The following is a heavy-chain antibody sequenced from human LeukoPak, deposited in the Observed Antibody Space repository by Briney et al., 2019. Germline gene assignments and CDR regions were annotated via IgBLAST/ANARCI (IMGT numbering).Heavy chain of an antibody. CDR3: ARDFFHSDISRPFDY. Sequence: GGSLRLSCAASGFISSRYTIDWVRQAPGKGLEWVSSIWSDSAEIRYADSVKGRFTISRDNAKDSLYLQMNSLRAEDSAVYYCARDFFHSDISRPFDYWGQGTLVTVSS. CDR2: IWSDSAEI. J-gene: IGHJ4*02. D-gene: IGHD3-3*02. CDR1: GFISSRYT. V-gene: IGHV3-21*01.